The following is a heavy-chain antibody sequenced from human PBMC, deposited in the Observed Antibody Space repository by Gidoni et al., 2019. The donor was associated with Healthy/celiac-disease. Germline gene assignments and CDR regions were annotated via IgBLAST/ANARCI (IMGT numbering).Heavy chain of an antibody. J-gene: IGHJ2*01. CDR1: GGSFSCYY. D-gene: IGHD3-3*01. CDR2: INHSGST. Sequence: QVQLQQWGAGLLKPSETLSLTCAVYGGSFSCYYWSWIRQPPGKGLEWIGEINHSGSTNYNPSLTSRVTISVDTSKNQFSLKLSSVTAADTAVYYCARGPFYYDFWTDLWGRGTLVTVSS. CDR3: ARGPFYYDFWTDL. V-gene: IGHV4-34*01.